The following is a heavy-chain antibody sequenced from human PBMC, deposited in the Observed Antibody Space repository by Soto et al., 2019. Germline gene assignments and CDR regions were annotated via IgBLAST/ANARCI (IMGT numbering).Heavy chain of an antibody. Sequence: QVQLVESGGGVVQPGRSLRLSCAASGFTFSSYGMHWVRQAPGNGLEWVAVISYDGSNKYYADSVKGRITICRDNSKNTLYLQMNSLRAEVTAVYYCASLRWWDEAFDIWGQGRMVTVSS. D-gene: IGHD4-17*01. V-gene: IGHV3-30*03. CDR1: GFTFSSYG. J-gene: IGHJ3*02. CDR2: ISYDGSNK. CDR3: ASLRWWDEAFDI.